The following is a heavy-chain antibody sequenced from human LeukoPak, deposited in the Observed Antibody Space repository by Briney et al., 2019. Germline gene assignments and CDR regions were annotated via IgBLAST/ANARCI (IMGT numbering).Heavy chain of an antibody. D-gene: IGHD2-2*01. J-gene: IGHJ6*03. CDR3: ARGRYVVVPAAIWFRRIRYYYYMDV. CDR2: INHSGST. V-gene: IGHV4-30-2*01. Sequence: PSQTLSLTCTVSGGSISSGGYYWSWIRQPPGKGLEWIGEINHSGSTNYNPSLKSRVTISVDTSKNQFSLKLSSVTAADTAVYYCARGRYVVVPAAIWFRRIRYYYYMDVWGKGTTVTVSS. CDR1: GGSISSGGYY.